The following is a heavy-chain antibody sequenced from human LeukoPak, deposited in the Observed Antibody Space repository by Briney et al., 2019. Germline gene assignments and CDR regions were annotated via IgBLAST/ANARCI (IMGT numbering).Heavy chain of an antibody. V-gene: IGHV3-20*01. CDR1: GFTFDDYG. CDR2: INWNGGST. J-gene: IGHJ3*02. CDR3: ARGRGYSYRDAFDI. D-gene: IGHD5-18*01. Sequence: PGGSLRLSCEASGFTFDDYGMTWVRQAPGKGLEWVSSINWNGGSTGYADSVKGRFTISRDNAKNSLYLQMNSLRAEDTALYHCARGRGYSYRDAFDIWGQGTMVTVSS.